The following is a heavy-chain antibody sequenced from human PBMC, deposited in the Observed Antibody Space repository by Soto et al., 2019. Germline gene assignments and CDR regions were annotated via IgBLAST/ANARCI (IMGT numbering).Heavy chain of an antibody. V-gene: IGHV4-34*01. CDR3: ARGYYCSSTSCYNYYYYMDV. J-gene: IGHJ6*03. D-gene: IGHD2-2*02. Sequence: SETLSLTCAVYGGSFSGYYWSWIRQPPGKGLEWIGEINHSGSTNYNPSLKSRVTISVDTSKNQFSLKLSSVTAADTAVYYCARGYYCSSTSCYNYYYYMDVWGKGTTVTVSS. CDR1: GGSFSGYY. CDR2: INHSGST.